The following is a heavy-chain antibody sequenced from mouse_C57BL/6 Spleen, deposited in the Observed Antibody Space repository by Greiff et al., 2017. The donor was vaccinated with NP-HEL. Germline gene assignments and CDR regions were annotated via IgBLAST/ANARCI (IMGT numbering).Heavy chain of an antibody. V-gene: IGHV1-82*01. D-gene: IGHD2-3*01. CDR3: ARQVYDGYSYYAMDY. CDR1: GYAFSSSW. J-gene: IGHJ4*01. Sequence: VQLQQSGPELVKPGASVKISCKASGYAFSSSWLNWVKQRPGKGLEWIGRIYPGDGDTNYNGKFKGKATLTADKSSSTAYMQLSSLTSEDSAVYFCARQVYDGYSYYAMDYWGQGTSVTVSS. CDR2: IYPGDGDT.